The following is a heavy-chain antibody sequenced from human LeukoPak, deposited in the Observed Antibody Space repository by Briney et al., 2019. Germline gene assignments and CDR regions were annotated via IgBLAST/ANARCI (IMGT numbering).Heavy chain of an antibody. J-gene: IGHJ1*01. Sequence: SETLSFTCAVYGESFSGYYWSWIRQPPGKGLEWIGEINHSGSTNYNPSLKSRVTISVDTSKNQFSLKLSSVTAADTAVYYCARGAPSGSTTPHRQTAEYFQHWGQGTLVTVSS. D-gene: IGHD3-22*01. V-gene: IGHV4-34*01. CDR1: GESFSGYY. CDR3: ARGAPSGSTTPHRQTAEYFQH. CDR2: INHSGST.